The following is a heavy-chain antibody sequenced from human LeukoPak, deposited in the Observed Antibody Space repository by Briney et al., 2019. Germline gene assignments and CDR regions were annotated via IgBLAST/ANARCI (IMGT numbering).Heavy chain of an antibody. CDR2: IYSGGST. V-gene: IGHV3-53*01. CDR3: ARVDYYGSGSYPATFDP. Sequence: PGGSLRLSCAASGFTFSSYSMNWVRKAPGKGLEWVSVIYSGGSTYYADSVKGRFTISRDNSKNTLYLQMNSLRAEDTAVYYCARVDYYGSGSYPATFDPWGQGTLVTVSS. J-gene: IGHJ5*02. CDR1: GFTFSSYS. D-gene: IGHD3-10*01.